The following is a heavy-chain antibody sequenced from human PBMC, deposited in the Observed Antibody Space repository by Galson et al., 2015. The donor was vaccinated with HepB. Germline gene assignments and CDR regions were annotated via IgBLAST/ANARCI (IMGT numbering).Heavy chain of an antibody. D-gene: IGHD1-7*01. CDR2: MNPDSGNT. V-gene: IGHV1-8*01. CDR1: GYTFTNSD. CDR3: ARDYRPSGTTFRWYSPRDWFDP. J-gene: IGHJ5*02. Sequence: SVKVSCKASGYTFTNSDIDWVRQATGQGLEWMGWMNPDSGNTGYAQKFQGRVTMTRNTSISTAYMELSSLRAEDTAVYYCARDYRPSGTTFRWYSPRDWFDPWGQGTLVTVSS.